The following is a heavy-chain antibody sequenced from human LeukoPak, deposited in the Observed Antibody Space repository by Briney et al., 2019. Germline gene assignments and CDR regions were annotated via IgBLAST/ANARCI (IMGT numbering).Heavy chain of an antibody. CDR3: ARDSPGGDCFDY. J-gene: IGHJ4*02. V-gene: IGHV3-33*01. Sequence: GRSLRLSCAASGFTFSSYGIHWVRQAPGKGLEWVAVIWYDGSNKYYADSVKGRFTISRDNSKNTLYLQMNSLRAEDTAVYYCARDSPGGDCFDYWGQGTLVTVSS. CDR1: GFTFSSYG. CDR2: IWYDGSNK. D-gene: IGHD3-10*01.